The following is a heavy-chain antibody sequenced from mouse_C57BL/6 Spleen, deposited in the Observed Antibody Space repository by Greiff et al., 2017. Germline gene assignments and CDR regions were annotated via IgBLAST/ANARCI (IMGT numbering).Heavy chain of an antibody. CDR2: IDPETGGT. Sequence: VKLVESGAELVRPGASVTLSCKASGYTFTDYEMHWVKQTPVHGLEWIGAIDPETGGTAYNQKFKGKAILTADKSSSTAYMELRSLTSEDSAVYYCTRRRGLRGWYFDYWGQGTTLTVSS. CDR3: TRRRGLRGWYFDY. D-gene: IGHD2-3*01. J-gene: IGHJ2*01. CDR1: GYTFTDYE. V-gene: IGHV1-15*01.